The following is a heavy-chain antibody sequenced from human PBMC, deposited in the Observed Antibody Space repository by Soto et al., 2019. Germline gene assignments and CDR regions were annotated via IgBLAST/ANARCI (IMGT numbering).Heavy chain of an antibody. CDR1: GFTFSDYY. V-gene: IGHV3-11*01. Sequence: LRLSCAASGFTFSDYYMSWIRQAPGKGLEWVSYISSSGSTIYYADSVKGRFTISRDNAKNSLYLQMDSLRAEDTAVYYCARDGETIAAAGTRNWFDPWGQGTLVTVSS. CDR3: ARDGETIAAAGTRNWFDP. J-gene: IGHJ5*02. D-gene: IGHD6-13*01. CDR2: ISSSGSTI.